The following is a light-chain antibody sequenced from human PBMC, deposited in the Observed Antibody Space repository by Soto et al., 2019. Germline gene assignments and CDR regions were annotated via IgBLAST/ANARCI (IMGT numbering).Light chain of an antibody. Sequence: DIQLTQSPSFLSASVGDRVTITCRANQGIATYLAWHQQRPGKAPKVLIYAASTLQSGVPSRFSGSGSGTEFTLTISSLQPEDFATYYWQQVKSYPLTFGGGTQVEIK. J-gene: IGKJ4*01. CDR2: AAS. CDR3: QQVKSYPLT. CDR1: QGIATY. V-gene: IGKV1-9*01.